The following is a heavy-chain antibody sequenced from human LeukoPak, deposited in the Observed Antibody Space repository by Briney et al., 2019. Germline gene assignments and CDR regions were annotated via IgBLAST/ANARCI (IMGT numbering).Heavy chain of an antibody. CDR1: GFSLSSYE. Sequence: PGGSLRLSCEASGFSLSSYEMNWVRQAPGKGLEWVSHISSRGSKIYYADSVKGRFTISRDNAKNSLYLQMNSLRAEDTAVYYCARVGWVLRYAFDIWGQGTMVTVSS. D-gene: IGHD3-16*01. CDR2: ISSRGSKI. J-gene: IGHJ3*02. CDR3: ARVGWVLRYAFDI. V-gene: IGHV3-48*03.